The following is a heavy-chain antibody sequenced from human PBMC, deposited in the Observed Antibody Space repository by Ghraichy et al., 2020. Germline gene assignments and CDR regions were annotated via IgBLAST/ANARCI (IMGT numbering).Heavy chain of an antibody. D-gene: IGHD6-6*01. V-gene: IGHV3-21*01. CDR3: ARDLSRDSSSYYYYYGMDV. J-gene: IGHJ6*02. CDR2: ISSSSSYI. Sequence: GGSLRLSCAASGFTFSSYSMNWVRQAPGKGLEWVSSISSSSSYIYYADSVKGRFTISRDNAKNSLYLQMNSLRAEDTAVYYCARDLSRDSSSYYYYYGMDVWGQGTTVTVSS. CDR1: GFTFSSYS.